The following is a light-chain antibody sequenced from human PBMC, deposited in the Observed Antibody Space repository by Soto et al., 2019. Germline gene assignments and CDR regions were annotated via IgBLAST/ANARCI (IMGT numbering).Light chain of an antibody. V-gene: IGKV3-20*01. Sequence: VLTQSPGTLSLSPGEMATLSGGASQRFVNMCLAWYQQKPGQAPRLLMYGASRRPTGIPARFSGSGSGTDFTLTISILEPDDFAAYYCQQFRSSPRTFGQGTKVDIK. J-gene: IGKJ1*01. CDR1: QRFVNMC. CDR3: QQFRSSPRT. CDR2: GAS.